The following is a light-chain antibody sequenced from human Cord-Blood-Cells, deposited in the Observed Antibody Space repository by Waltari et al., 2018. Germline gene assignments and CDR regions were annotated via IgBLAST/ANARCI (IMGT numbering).Light chain of an antibody. CDR3: QQYGSSPYT. CDR2: GAS. Sequence: EIVLKQSPGTLSLSPGERVTLSCRASQSVSSSYLAWYQQKPGQAPRLLIYGASSRATGIPDRFSGSGSGTDFTLTISRLEPEDFAVYYCQQYGSSPYTFGQGTKLEIK. J-gene: IGKJ2*01. V-gene: IGKV3-20*01. CDR1: QSVSSSY.